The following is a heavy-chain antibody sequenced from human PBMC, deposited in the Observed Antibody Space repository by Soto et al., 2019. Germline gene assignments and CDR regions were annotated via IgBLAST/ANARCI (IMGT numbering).Heavy chain of an antibody. CDR3: AREAFREEGYYDSSGYFDY. V-gene: IGHV1-69*13. CDR2: IIPIFGTA. Sequence: GASVKVSCKSSGCTFSSYAISCVRQAPGQGLEWMGGIIPIFGTANYAQKFQGRVTITADESTSTAYMELSSLRSEDTAVYYCAREAFREEGYYDSSGYFDYWGQGTLVTVSS. CDR1: GCTFSSYA. J-gene: IGHJ4*02. D-gene: IGHD3-22*01.